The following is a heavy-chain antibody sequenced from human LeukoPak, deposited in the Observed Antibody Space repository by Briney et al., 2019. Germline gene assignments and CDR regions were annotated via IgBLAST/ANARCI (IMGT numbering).Heavy chain of an antibody. D-gene: IGHD3-10*01. J-gene: IGHJ4*02. CDR1: GFTFNFFS. CDR3: VRDCASGSYYNLFDY. CDR2: ISYDATNE. Sequence: GGSLRLSCAASGFTFNFFSMYWVRQSPGKGLEWVAVISYDATNEYYADSVKGRFTISRDDSKSTLYLQMNSLRAEDAVVYYCVRDCASGSYYNLFDYWGQGTLVTVSS. V-gene: IGHV3-30*04.